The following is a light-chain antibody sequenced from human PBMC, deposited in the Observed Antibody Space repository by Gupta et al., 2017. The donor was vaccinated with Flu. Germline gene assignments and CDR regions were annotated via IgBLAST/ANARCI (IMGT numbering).Light chain of an antibody. CDR1: QSISNNY. Sequence: PGERATLSCGASQSISNNYLAWYQQKPGLAPRLLIYDVSRRATGIPDRFSGSGSGTDFTLTTSRLEPEDFAVYYCQQYDYSPQTFGRGTKVEIK. CDR3: QQYDYSPQT. CDR2: DVS. V-gene: IGKV3D-20*01. J-gene: IGKJ1*01.